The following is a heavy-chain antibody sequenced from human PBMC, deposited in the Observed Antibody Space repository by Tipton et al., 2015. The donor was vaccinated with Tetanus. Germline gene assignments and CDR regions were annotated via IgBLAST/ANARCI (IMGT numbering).Heavy chain of an antibody. V-gene: IGHV4-59*01. CDR1: GGSISGYY. J-gene: IGHJ4*02. Sequence: TLSLTCTVSGGSISGYYWSWIRQPPGKGLEWIGYIHYSGDTNYNYNPSLQSRLTISVDTSKNQFSLNLGSVTAADTAVYYCARVGLHVVAGTGQYYFDYWGRGTLVTVSS. CDR2: IHYSGDT. D-gene: IGHD6-19*01. CDR3: ARVGLHVVAGTGQYYFDY.